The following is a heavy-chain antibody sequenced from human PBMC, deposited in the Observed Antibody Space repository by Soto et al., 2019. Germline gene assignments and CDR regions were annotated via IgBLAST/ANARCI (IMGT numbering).Heavy chain of an antibody. J-gene: IGHJ4*02. CDR1: GFTFSRYW. D-gene: IGHD6-19*01. CDR3: ARDGVGWDY. V-gene: IGHV3-7*05. Sequence: EVQLLESGGTLVQPGGSLRLSCAASGFTFSRYWMSWVRQAPGKGLEWVANIKYDGSEEYYVDSVKGRFTISKDDAKNSLFLQMNSLRAEDTAVYYCARDGVGWDYWGQGTLVTVSS. CDR2: IKYDGSEE.